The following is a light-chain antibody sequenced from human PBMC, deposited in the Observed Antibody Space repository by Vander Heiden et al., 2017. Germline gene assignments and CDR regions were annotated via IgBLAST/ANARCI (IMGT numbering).Light chain of an antibody. V-gene: IGLV1-40*01. CDR2: GNT. Sequence: QSVLTQPPSVSGAPGQRIIISCTGRSSNIGAGYGVHWYQQLPGTAPKLLICGNTNRPSGVPDRFSGSKSGTSASLAITGLQAEDEADYYCQSYDSSLSVVFGGGTKLTVL. CDR3: QSYDSSLSVV. CDR1: SSNIGAGYG. J-gene: IGLJ2*01.